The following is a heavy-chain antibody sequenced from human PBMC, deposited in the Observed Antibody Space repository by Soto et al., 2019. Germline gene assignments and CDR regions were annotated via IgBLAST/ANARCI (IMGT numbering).Heavy chain of an antibody. CDR2: TSYDGSNK. CDR1: GLTFSSFA. Sequence: GGSLGLSCAASGLTFSSFAMHWVRQAPGKGLEWVAVTSYDGSNKYYADSVKGRFTISRDISKSTLYLQMTSLRAEDTAVYFCARASPGYCTKGVCYFFDYWGQGTLVTVSS. CDR3: ARASPGYCTKGVCYFFDY. V-gene: IGHV3-30-3*01. J-gene: IGHJ4*02. D-gene: IGHD2-8*01.